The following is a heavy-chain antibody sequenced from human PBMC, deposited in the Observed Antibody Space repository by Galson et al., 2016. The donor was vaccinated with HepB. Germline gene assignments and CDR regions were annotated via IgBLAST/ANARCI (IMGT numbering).Heavy chain of an antibody. CDR2: ISPSSRYV. J-gene: IGHJ4*02. CDR1: GFSFNSYN. V-gene: IGHV3-21*01. CDR3: VRTSQENRGDYFDP. Sequence: LRLSCAGSGFSFNSYNMDWVRQAPGKGLEWVSSISPSSRYVYYVDSVKGRFTISRTNTRNSLYLQMNSLRAEDTAVYYCVRTSQENRGDYFDPWGQGTVVTVSS.